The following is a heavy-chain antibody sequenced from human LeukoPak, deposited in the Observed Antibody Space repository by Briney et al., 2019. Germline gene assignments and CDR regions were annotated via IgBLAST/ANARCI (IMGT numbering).Heavy chain of an antibody. CDR3: ASAQWLVLDY. CDR1: GFTFSSYA. D-gene: IGHD6-19*01. Sequence: PGGSLRFSCAASGFTFSSYAMSWVRQAPGKGLEWVSAISGSGGSTYHADSVKGRFTISRDNSKDTLYLQMNSLRAEDTAVYYCASAQWLVLDYWGQGTLVAVSS. V-gene: IGHV3-23*01. CDR2: ISGSGGST. J-gene: IGHJ4*02.